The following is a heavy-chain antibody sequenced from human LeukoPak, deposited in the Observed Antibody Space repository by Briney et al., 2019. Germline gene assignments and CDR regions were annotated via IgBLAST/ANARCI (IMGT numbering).Heavy chain of an antibody. CDR1: GGTFSSYA. CDR3: ARLLGVAARPYYYYYMDV. Sequence: SVKVSCKASGGTFSSYAISWVRQAPGQGLEWMGRIIPILGIANYAQKFQGRVTITADKSTSTAYMELSSLRSEDTAVYYCARLLGVAARPYYYYYMDVWGKGTTVTVSS. CDR2: IIPILGIA. V-gene: IGHV1-69*04. D-gene: IGHD6-6*01. J-gene: IGHJ6*03.